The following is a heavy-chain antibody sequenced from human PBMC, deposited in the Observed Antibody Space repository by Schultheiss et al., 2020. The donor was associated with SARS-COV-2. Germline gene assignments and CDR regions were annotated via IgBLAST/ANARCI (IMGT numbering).Heavy chain of an antibody. CDR1: GGTFSSYA. CDR3: ARDGSVYDGPPTDYYYGMDV. CDR2: IIPIFGTA. D-gene: IGHD5/OR15-5a*01. J-gene: IGHJ6*02. Sequence: SVKVSCKASGGTFSSYAISWVRQAPGQGLEWMGGIIPIFGTANYAQKFQGRVTITADESTSTAYMELSSLRSEDTAVYYCARDGSVYDGPPTDYYYGMDVWGQGTTVTVSS. V-gene: IGHV1-69*13.